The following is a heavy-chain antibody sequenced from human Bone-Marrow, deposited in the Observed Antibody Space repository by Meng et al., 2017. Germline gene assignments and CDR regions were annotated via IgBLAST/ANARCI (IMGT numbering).Heavy chain of an antibody. CDR2: IYYSGST. V-gene: IGHV4-31*01. CDR1: GGSTSSGGYY. J-gene: IGHJ4*02. CDR3: AREASPEYYFDY. Sequence: QASAPGLAAPHQPRSLPCTVSGGSTSSGGYYWSWIRQHPGKGLEWIGYIYYSGSTYYNPSLKSLVTISVDTSKNQFSLKLSSVTAADTAVYYCAREASPEYYFDYWGQGTLVTVSS. D-gene: IGHD1-14*01.